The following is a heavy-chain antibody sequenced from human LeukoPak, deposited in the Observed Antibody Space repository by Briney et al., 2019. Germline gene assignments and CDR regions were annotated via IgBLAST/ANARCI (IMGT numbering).Heavy chain of an antibody. CDR3: ARSHYYDSSGSHNNWFDP. J-gene: IGHJ5*02. V-gene: IGHV4-34*01. Sequence: SETLSLTCAVYGGSFSGYYWSWIRQPPGKGLEWIGEINHSGSTNYNPSLKSRVTISVDTSKKQFSLKLSSVTAADTAVYYCARSHYYDSSGSHNNWFDPWGQGTLVTVSS. CDR2: INHSGST. D-gene: IGHD3-22*01. CDR1: GGSFSGYY.